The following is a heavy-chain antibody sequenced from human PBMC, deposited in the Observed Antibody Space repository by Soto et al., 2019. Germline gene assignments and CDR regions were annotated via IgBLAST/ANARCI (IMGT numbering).Heavy chain of an antibody. CDR2: INHSGST. J-gene: IGHJ5*02. D-gene: IGHD3-10*01. CDR3: VKGGGSLWS. V-gene: IGHV4-34*01. Sequence: QVQLQQWGAGLLKPSETLSLTCAVYGGSFSGYYWTWIRQPPGKGLEWIGEINHSGSTNYNPSLKXRXTXXLDTPKNQFSLKLSSVTAADTAVYYCVKGGGSLWSWGQGTLVTVSS. CDR1: GGSFSGYY.